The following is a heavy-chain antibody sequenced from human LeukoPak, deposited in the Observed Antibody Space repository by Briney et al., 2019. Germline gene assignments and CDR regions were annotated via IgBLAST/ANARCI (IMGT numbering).Heavy chain of an antibody. Sequence: ASVKVSCKASGGTFSSYAISWVRQAPGQGLEWMGGIIPIFGTANYAQKFQGRVTITADESTSTAYMELSSLRSEVTAVYYCAKFSCKAVATRGCYFDYWGQGTLVTVSS. CDR3: AKFSCKAVATRGCYFDY. V-gene: IGHV1-69*01. CDR1: GGTFSSYA. J-gene: IGHJ4*02. D-gene: IGHD6-19*01. CDR2: IIPIFGTA.